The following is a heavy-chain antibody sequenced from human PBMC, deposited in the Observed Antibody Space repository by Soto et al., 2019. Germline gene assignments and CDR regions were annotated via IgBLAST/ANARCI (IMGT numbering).Heavy chain of an antibody. J-gene: IGHJ4*02. CDR3: ARVRASRGQREFDS. CDR1: GGSFSGYY. Sequence: PSETLSLTCGVYGGSFSGYYWSWIRQPPGKGLEWIGEINPSGGTNYNLSLKSRVTISVDTSKNQFSLKVTSVTAADTAVYYCARVRASRGQREFDSWGQGTLVTVSS. CDR2: INPSGGT. V-gene: IGHV4-34*01. D-gene: IGHD6-13*01.